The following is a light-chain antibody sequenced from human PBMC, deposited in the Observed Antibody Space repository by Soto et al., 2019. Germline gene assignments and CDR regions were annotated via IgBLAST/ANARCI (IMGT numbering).Light chain of an antibody. CDR2: GAS. CDR1: QSITTN. CDR3: QQYNDWPPLT. V-gene: IGKV3-15*01. Sequence: EKVLTQAPVTLSVSLGERATLSCRASQSITTNLAWYQQTPGQAPRLLIFGASNRATGIPARFSGSGSGTEFSLTISSLQSEDSAIYYCQQYNDWPPLTFGGGTKVEI. J-gene: IGKJ4*01.